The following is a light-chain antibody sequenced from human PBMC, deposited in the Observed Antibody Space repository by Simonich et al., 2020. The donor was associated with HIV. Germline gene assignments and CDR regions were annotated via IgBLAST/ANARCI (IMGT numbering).Light chain of an antibody. Sequence: DIVMTQSPDSLAVSLGERATINCKSSQSVLYSSNNKNYLAWYQQKPGQPPKLLIYWASTRESGVPGRFSGSGSGTDFTSTISSLQAEDVAVYYCQQYYSTPLTFGGGTKVEIK. V-gene: IGKV4-1*01. J-gene: IGKJ4*01. CDR3: QQYYSTPLT. CDR1: QSVLYSSNNKNY. CDR2: WAS.